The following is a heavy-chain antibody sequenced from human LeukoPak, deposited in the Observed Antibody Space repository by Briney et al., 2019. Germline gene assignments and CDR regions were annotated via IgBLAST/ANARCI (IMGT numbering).Heavy chain of an antibody. Sequence: GESLKISCKGSGYTFTDYWIGWVRQMPGKGLECMGIIYPGDSDTRYSPSFQGQVTISADKSITTAYLQWSSLKASDTAMYYCARPGYSGRRDAFDIWGQGTMVTVSS. CDR3: ARPGYSGRRDAFDI. D-gene: IGHD1-26*01. J-gene: IGHJ3*02. V-gene: IGHV5-51*01. CDR1: GYTFTDYW. CDR2: IYPGDSDT.